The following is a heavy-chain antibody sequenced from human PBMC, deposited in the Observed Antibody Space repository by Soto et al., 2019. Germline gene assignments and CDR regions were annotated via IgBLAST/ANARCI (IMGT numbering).Heavy chain of an antibody. D-gene: IGHD3-3*01. Sequence: SETLSLTCRVSGGSMTSYYWNWLRQSPGQGLEWIGYIDDAGSTKFNPSLRSRVSMSILTSQGQVSLTLDSVTAADTAVYYCARAYFDFTGGYSPYWYSEVWGRGTLVTVSS. J-gene: IGHJ2*01. CDR2: IDDAGST. CDR1: GGSMTSYY. V-gene: IGHV4-59*01. CDR3: ARAYFDFTGGYSPYWYSEV.